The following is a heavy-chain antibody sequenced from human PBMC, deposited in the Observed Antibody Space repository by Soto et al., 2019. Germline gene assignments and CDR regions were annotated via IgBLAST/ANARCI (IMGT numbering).Heavy chain of an antibody. CDR1: GVTFIGYA. D-gene: IGHD3-10*01. J-gene: IGHJ4*02. Sequence: QVQLVESGGGVVQPGKSLRLSCAASGVTFIGYAMHWVRQAPGKGLEWVARISFDGTKKDYSDSVKGRFTISRDTSKKTVHLQMNSLRPEDTALYYCAETHAFGYFDDWGQGTQVTVSS. V-gene: IGHV3-30-3*01. CDR3: AETHAFGYFDD. CDR2: ISFDGTKK.